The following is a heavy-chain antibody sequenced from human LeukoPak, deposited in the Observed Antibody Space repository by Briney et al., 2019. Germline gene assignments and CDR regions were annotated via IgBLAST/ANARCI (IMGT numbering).Heavy chain of an antibody. V-gene: IGHV3-21*01. CDR2: ISSSSSYI. D-gene: IGHD3-22*01. CDR1: GFTFSSYS. CDR3: ARDLSISYDSSGYRDY. Sequence: GGSLRLSCAASGFTFSSYSMNWVRQAPGKGLEWVSSISSSSSYICYADSVKGRFTISRDNAKSSLYLQMNSLRAEDTAVYYCARDLSISYDSSGYRDYWGQGTLVTVSS. J-gene: IGHJ4*02.